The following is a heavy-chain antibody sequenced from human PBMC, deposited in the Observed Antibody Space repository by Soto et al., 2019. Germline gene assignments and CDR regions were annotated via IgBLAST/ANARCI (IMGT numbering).Heavy chain of an antibody. J-gene: IGHJ4*02. Sequence: GESLKISCQASGYSFTKHWIGWVRQMSGKGLEWMGIIFPDDSDSKYSPSFQGQVTMSVDKSISTAYLQWGSLKASDTAMYYCARPIGALSTTDFTYWGQGTLVTVSS. CDR3: ARPIGALSTTDFTY. CDR1: GYSFTKHW. V-gene: IGHV5-51*01. D-gene: IGHD3-22*01. CDR2: IFPDDSDS.